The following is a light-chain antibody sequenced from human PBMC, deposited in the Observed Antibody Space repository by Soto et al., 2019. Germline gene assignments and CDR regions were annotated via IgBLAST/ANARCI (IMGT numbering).Light chain of an antibody. V-gene: IGKV1-9*01. CDR1: QGISSY. CDR2: AAS. J-gene: IGKJ4*01. CDR3: QHVYFYAFT. Sequence: DIQLTQSQSFLSASVGDRVIITCRASQGISSYLAWYQQNPGKAPKLLIDAASTLHSGVPWRFSGRGSGTEFKLTISSLRPDYGATDYCQHVYFYAFTFGGGTMVDIK.